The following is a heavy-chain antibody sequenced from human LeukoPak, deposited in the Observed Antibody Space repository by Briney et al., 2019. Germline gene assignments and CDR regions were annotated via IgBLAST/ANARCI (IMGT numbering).Heavy chain of an antibody. CDR1: GFTFSNYW. J-gene: IGHJ4*02. V-gene: IGHV3-74*01. Sequence: GGSLRLSCAASGFTFSNYWMHWVRQAPGKGLVWVSRINSDGINTSYADSVKGRFTISRDNSKNTLYLQMNSLRAEDTAIYYCAKEGKTRNWNYYQAKPVYWGQGTLVTVSS. CDR3: AKEGKTRNWNYYQAKPVY. D-gene: IGHD1-7*01. CDR2: INSDGINT.